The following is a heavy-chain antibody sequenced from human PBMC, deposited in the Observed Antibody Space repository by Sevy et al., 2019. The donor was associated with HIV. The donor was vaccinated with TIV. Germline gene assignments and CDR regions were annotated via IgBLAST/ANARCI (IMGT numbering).Heavy chain of an antibody. D-gene: IGHD2-15*01. CDR2: IKQDGSEK. V-gene: IGHV3-7*03. CDR1: GFTFSSYW. Sequence: GGYLRLSCAASGFTFSSYWMSCVRQAPGKGLEWVANIKQDGSEKYYVDSVKGRFTISRDNAKNSLYLQMNSLRAEDTAVYYCARDWLYCSGGSCYYYYYYMDVWGKGTTVTVSS. J-gene: IGHJ6*03. CDR3: ARDWLYCSGGSCYYYYYYMDV.